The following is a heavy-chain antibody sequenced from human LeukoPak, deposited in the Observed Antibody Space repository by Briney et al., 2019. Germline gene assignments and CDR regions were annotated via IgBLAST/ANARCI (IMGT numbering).Heavy chain of an antibody. CDR2: ISSSGSNI. D-gene: IGHD1-26*01. J-gene: IGHJ6*03. V-gene: IGHV3-48*04. CDR1: GFTFSSYS. Sequence: GGSLRLSCAASGFTFSSYSMNWVRPAPGKGLEWVSYISSSGSNIYYADSVKGRFTISRDNAKNSLYLQMNSLRAEDTAVYYCARRSYGWYMDVWAKGTTVTVSS. CDR3: ARRSYGWYMDV.